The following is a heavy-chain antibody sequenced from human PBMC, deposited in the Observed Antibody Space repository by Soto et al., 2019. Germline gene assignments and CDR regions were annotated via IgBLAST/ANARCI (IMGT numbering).Heavy chain of an antibody. CDR1: GGSISSSNW. Sequence: SETLSLTCAVSGGSISSSNWWSWVRQPPGKGLEWIGEIYHSGSTNYNPSLKSRVTISVDKSKNQFSLKLSSVTAADTAVYYCARTLTIFGVVIPGHGMDVWGQGTTVTVYS. CDR2: IYHSGST. D-gene: IGHD3-3*01. CDR3: ARTLTIFGVVIPGHGMDV. J-gene: IGHJ6*02. V-gene: IGHV4-4*02.